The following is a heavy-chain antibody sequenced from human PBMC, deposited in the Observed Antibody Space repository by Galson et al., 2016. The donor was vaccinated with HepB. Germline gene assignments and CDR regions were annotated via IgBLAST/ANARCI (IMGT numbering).Heavy chain of an antibody. D-gene: IGHD6-13*01. Sequence: SETLSLTCAVSGGSITNHNWWSWVRQPPGKGLEWIGEIFHSGSTNYNPSLKSRVTISVDTSKNQFSLKLTSVTAADTAVYYCAGTEFGVVAAGTSVGCWGQGTLVTVSS. V-gene: IGHV4-4*02. CDR3: AGTEFGVVAAGTSVGC. J-gene: IGHJ4*02. CDR1: GGSITNHNW. CDR2: IFHSGST.